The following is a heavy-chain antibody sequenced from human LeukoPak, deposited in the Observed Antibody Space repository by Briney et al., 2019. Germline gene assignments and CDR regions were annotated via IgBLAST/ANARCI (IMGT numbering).Heavy chain of an antibody. CDR3: ARMSGYYDTSGYYCVFDY. J-gene: IGHJ4*02. Sequence: SGPTLVNPTETLTLTCTVSGFSLSNARMGVSWIRQPPGKALEWLAHIFSNDEKSYSTSLKSRLTISKDTSKSQVVLTMTNMDPVDTATYYCARMSGYYDTSGYYCVFDYWGQGTLVTVSS. CDR1: GFSLSNARMG. D-gene: IGHD3-22*01. V-gene: IGHV2-26*01. CDR2: IFSNDEK.